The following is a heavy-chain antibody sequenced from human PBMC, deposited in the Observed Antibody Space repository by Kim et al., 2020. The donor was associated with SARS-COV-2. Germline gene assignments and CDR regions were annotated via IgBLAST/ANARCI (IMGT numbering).Heavy chain of an antibody. J-gene: IGHJ4*02. V-gene: IGHV3-7*03. Sequence: GGSLRLSCAASGFTFSSYLVSWVRQASGKGLEWVASIKQDVSGKYYVDSVKGRFTISIYSAEYSLYLQLNSMRAEDKAVYYCARKRSNWTLGAMDDGCQG. CDR1: GFTFSSYL. CDR2: IKQDVSGK. D-gene: IGHD1-20*01. CDR3: ARKRSNWTLGAMDD.